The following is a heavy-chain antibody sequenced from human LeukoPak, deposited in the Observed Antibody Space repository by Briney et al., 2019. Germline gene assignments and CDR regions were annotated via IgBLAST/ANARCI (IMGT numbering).Heavy chain of an antibody. D-gene: IGHD4-17*01. V-gene: IGHV3-23*01. CDR1: GFTFGSYP. Sequence: GGSLRLSCAASGFTFGSYPMSWVRQAPGKGLQWVSAISAGGDNTYYTDSVKGRFTISRDNSKSTLFLQMNSLRAEDTALYYCARHDYGAYWGQGTLVTVSS. CDR3: ARHDYGAY. J-gene: IGHJ4*02. CDR2: ISAGGDNT.